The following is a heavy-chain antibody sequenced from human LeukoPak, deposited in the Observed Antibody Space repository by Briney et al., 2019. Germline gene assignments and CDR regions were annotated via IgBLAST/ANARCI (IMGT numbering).Heavy chain of an antibody. D-gene: IGHD4-23*01. CDR1: GFTFDDYG. Sequence: GGSLRLSCAASGFTFDDYGMSWVRQAPGKGLEWVSGINWNGGSTGYADSVKGRFTISRDNAKNSLYLQMNSLRAEDTALYYCARDRGTTVVTPGYYYYYYMDVWGKGTTVTVSS. CDR2: INWNGGST. J-gene: IGHJ6*03. V-gene: IGHV3-20*04. CDR3: ARDRGTTVVTPGYYYYYYMDV.